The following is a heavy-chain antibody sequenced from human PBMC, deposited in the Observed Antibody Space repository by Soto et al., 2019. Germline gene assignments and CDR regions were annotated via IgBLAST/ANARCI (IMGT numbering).Heavy chain of an antibody. J-gene: IGHJ6*02. CDR3: ARGIHSSITIFGGVIPQAEDYYGMDV. CDR1: GFTFSSYW. Sequence: GGSLRLSCAASGFTFSSYWMSWVRQAPGKGLEWVANIKQDGSEKYYVDSVKGRFTISRDNAKNSLYLQMNSLRAEDTAVYYCARGIHSSITIFGGVIPQAEDYYGMDVWGQGTTVTVSS. D-gene: IGHD3-3*01. V-gene: IGHV3-7*05. CDR2: IKQDGSEK.